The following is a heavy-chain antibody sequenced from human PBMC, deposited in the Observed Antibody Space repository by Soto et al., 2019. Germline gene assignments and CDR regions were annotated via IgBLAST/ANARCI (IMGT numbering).Heavy chain of an antibody. CDR2: ISGSGGST. Sequence: GGSLRVSCAASGFTFSSYAMSWVRQAPWKGLEWVSAISGSGGSTYYADSVKGRFTISRDNSKNTLYLQMNSLRAEDTAVYYCAKFAGTTYGYYYYYLDFWGKGSTVTVSS. V-gene: IGHV3-23*01. J-gene: IGHJ6*03. CDR1: GFTFSSYA. D-gene: IGHD1-7*01. CDR3: AKFAGTTYGYYYYYLDF.